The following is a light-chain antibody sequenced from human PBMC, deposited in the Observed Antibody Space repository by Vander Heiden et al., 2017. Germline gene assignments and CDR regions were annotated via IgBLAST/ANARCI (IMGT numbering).Light chain of an antibody. V-gene: IGLV8-61*01. Sequence: QTVVTQEPSFSVSPGGTVTLTCGFTSGSVSASNYPSWYQQTPGQAPRTLIYSTDTRSSGVPDRFSGSRLGNKAALTITGAQADDESVYYCVLYMGSGISVFGGGTVLTVL. J-gene: IGLJ2*01. CDR2: STD. CDR3: VLYMGSGISV. CDR1: SGSVSASNY.